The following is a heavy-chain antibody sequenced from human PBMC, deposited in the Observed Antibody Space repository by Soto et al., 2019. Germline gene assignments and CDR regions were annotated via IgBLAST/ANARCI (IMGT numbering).Heavy chain of an antibody. CDR1: GVSISSTYY. J-gene: IGHJ4*02. Sequence: PSETLSLTCAVSGVSISSTYYWSWVRQAPGKGLEWIGDIYHSGTTDYNPSLKSRVGILVDTSKNQFSLNLNSVTAADTAAYYCARWVEVSLDYFDSWGQGTPVTVSS. V-gene: IGHV4-4*02. D-gene: IGHD1-20*01. CDR3: ARWVEVSLDYFDS. CDR2: IYHSGTT.